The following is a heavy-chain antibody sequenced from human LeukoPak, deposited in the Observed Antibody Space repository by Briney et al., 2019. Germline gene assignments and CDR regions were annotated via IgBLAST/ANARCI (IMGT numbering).Heavy chain of an antibody. Sequence: ASVKVSCNACGYTFTGYYMHWVRQAPGQGLEWMGWINPNSGGTNYAQNFQGRVTMTRDTSISTAYMELSRLRSDDTAVYYCARDYCRGTSFRVDYWGQGTLVTVSS. CDR1: GYTFTGYY. V-gene: IGHV1-2*02. CDR3: ARDYCRGTSFRVDY. D-gene: IGHD2-2*01. CDR2: INPNSGGT. J-gene: IGHJ4*02.